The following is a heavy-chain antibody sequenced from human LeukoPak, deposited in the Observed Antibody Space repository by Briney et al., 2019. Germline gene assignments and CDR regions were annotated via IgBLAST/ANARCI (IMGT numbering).Heavy chain of an antibody. CDR2: INPSGGST. V-gene: IGHV1-46*01. J-gene: IGHJ4*02. CDR3: ARESTWNDY. Sequence: ASVKVSCKASGYTFTSYYIHWVRQAPGQGLEWVGLINPSGGSTSYAQKFQGRVTMTRDTSTGTVYMELSSLRSEDTALYYCARESTWNDYWGQGTLVTVSS. CDR1: GYTFTSYY. D-gene: IGHD2/OR15-2a*01.